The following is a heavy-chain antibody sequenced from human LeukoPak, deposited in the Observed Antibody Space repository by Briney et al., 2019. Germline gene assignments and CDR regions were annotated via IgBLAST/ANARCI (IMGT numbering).Heavy chain of an antibody. D-gene: IGHD2-21*02. CDR3: VKGIVVVTARAFDY. Sequence: PGGSLRPSCSASGITFSSYAMHWVRQSPGKGLKDVSAISSNGGITYYADSVKGRFTISRDNSKNTLYLQMSSLRPEDTAVYYCVKGIVVVTARAFDYWGQGTLVTVSS. J-gene: IGHJ4*02. CDR2: ISSNGGIT. V-gene: IGHV3-64D*06. CDR1: GITFSSYA.